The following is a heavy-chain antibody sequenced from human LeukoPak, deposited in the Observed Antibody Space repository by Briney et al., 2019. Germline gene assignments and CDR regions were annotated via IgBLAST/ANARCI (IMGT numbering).Heavy chain of an antibody. CDR1: GFTFSTYS. Sequence: GGPLRLSCAASGFTFSTYSMNWVRQAPGKGLEWVSSISGSSSYIYYADSVKGRFTISRDNAKNSLYLQMNSLRAEDTAVYFCARDRHYDSGGGLDDALDIWGQGSMVTVSS. J-gene: IGHJ3*02. CDR3: ARDRHYDSGGGLDDALDI. V-gene: IGHV3-21*01. D-gene: IGHD3-22*01. CDR2: ISGSSSYI.